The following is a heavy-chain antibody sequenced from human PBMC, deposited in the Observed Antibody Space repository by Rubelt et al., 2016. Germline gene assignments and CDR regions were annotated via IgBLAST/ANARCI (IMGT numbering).Heavy chain of an antibody. D-gene: IGHD6-6*01. V-gene: IGHV1-18*01. J-gene: IGHJ4*02. Sequence: VRQAPGQGLEWMGWISAYNGNTNYAQKLQGRVTMTTDTSTSTAYMELRSLRSDDTAVYYCARAFGSVEYSSSRGYFDYWGQGTLVTVSS. CDR3: ARAFGSVEYSSSRGYFDY. CDR2: ISAYNGNT.